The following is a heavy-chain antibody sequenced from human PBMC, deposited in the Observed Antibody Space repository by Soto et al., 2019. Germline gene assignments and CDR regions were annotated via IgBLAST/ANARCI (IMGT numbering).Heavy chain of an antibody. D-gene: IGHD6-19*01. V-gene: IGHV4-34*01. J-gene: IGHJ4*02. CDR1: GGSFSGYY. CDR2: INHSGST. CDR3: ARARHRIAVPPYYFDY. Sequence: QVQLQQWGAGLLKPSETLSLTCAVYGGSFSGYYWSWIRQPPGKGLEWIGEINHSGSTNYNPSLKSRVTISVDTSKNQFSLKLSSVTAADTAVYYCARARHRIAVPPYYFDYWGQGTLVTVSS.